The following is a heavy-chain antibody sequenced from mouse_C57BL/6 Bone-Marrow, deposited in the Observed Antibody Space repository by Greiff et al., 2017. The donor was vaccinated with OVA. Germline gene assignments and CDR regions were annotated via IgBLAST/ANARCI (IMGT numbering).Heavy chain of an antibody. D-gene: IGHD1-1*01. CDR3: ARSAVVALYWYFDV. CDR1: GYTFTDYN. V-gene: IGHV1-18*01. Sequence: EVQLQQSGPELVKPGASVKIPCKASGYTFTDYNMDWVKQSHGKSLEWIGDINPNNGGTIYNQKFKGKATLTVDKSSSTAYMELRSLTSEDTAVYYCARSAVVALYWYFDVWGTGTTVTVSS. J-gene: IGHJ1*03. CDR2: INPNNGGT.